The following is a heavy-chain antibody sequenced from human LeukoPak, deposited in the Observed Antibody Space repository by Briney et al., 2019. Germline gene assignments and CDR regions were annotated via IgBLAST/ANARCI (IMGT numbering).Heavy chain of an antibody. CDR1: GFTFSSYS. CDR2: ISSSSSYI. D-gene: IGHD3-22*01. CDR3: ARTADYYDSSGSRDY. J-gene: IGHJ4*02. V-gene: IGHV3-21*01. Sequence: GGSLRLSCAASGFTFSSYSMNWVRQAPGKGLEWVSSISSSSSYIYYADSVKGRFTISRDNAKNSLYLQMNSLRAEHTAVYYCARTADYYDSSGSRDYWGQGTLVTVSS.